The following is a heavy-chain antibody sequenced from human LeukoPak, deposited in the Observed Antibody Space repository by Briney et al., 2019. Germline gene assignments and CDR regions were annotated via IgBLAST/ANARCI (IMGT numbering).Heavy chain of an antibody. CDR3: ARGTLNMPGEHRGFDY. J-gene: IGHJ4*02. D-gene: IGHD2-2*01. CDR2: FSLSVGYI. Sequence: GGSLRLSCAPPGFTSSGYSMNWVRQPPGRGLGWVSSFSLSVGYIHYAHSGRGRFPISRDNAKNSLYLQINTLRAEDTAVYYFARGTLNMPGEHRGFDYWGQGTLVTVSS. V-gene: IGHV3-21*01. CDR1: GFTSSGYS.